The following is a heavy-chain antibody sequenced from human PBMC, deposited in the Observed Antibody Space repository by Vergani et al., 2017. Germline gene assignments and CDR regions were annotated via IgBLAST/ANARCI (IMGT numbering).Heavy chain of an antibody. V-gene: IGHV1-18*01. CDR2: ISAYNGNT. Sequence: QVQLVQSGAEVKKPGASVKVSCKASGYTFTSYGISWVRQAPGQGLEWMGWISAYNGNTNYAQKLQGRVTMTTDTSTSTAYMELRSLRSDDTAVYYCARRSITMVRGVNTYYYYGMDVWGQGTTVTVSS. CDR3: ARRSITMVRGVNTYYYYGMDV. D-gene: IGHD3-10*01. CDR1: GYTFTSYG. J-gene: IGHJ6*02.